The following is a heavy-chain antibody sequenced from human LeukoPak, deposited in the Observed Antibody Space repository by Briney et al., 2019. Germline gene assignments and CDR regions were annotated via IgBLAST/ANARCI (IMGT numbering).Heavy chain of an antibody. D-gene: IGHD3-9*01. Sequence: GASVKVSCKASGYTFTSYGISWVRQAPGQGLEWMGWISAYNGNTNYAQKLQGRVTMTTDTSTSTAYMELRSLRSDDTAVYYCARGGPSRYFDWLLSGFDYWGQGTLVTVSS. CDR1: GYTFTSYG. CDR2: ISAYNGNT. J-gene: IGHJ4*02. V-gene: IGHV1-18*01. CDR3: ARGGPSRYFDWLLSGFDY.